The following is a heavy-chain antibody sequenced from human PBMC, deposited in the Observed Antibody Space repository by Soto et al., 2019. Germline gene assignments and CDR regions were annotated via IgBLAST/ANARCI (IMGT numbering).Heavy chain of an antibody. Sequence: SETLSLTCAVSGGSISRGGYSWSWIRQPPGKGLEWIGYIYNSGSTYYNPSLKSRVTISVDRSKNQFSLKLSSVTAADTAVYYCARGQVVAAQHGGQGTLVTVSS. V-gene: IGHV4-30-2*01. CDR2: IYNSGST. D-gene: IGHD2-15*01. CDR3: ARGQVVAAQH. J-gene: IGHJ4*02. CDR1: GGSISRGGYS.